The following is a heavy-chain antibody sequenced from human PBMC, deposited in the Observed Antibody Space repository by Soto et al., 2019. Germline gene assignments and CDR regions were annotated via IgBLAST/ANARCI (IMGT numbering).Heavy chain of an antibody. CDR1: GFTFSSYA. D-gene: IGHD1-7*01. J-gene: IGHJ4*02. CDR2: ISYDGSNK. V-gene: IGHV3-30-3*01. CDR3: ARDQGWNYPRLIDY. Sequence: PGGSLSLSCAASGFTFSSYAMHWVRQAPGKGLEWVAVISYDGSNKYYADSVKGRFTISRDNSKNTLYLQMNSLRAEDTAVYYCARDQGWNYPRLIDYWGQGTLVTVSS.